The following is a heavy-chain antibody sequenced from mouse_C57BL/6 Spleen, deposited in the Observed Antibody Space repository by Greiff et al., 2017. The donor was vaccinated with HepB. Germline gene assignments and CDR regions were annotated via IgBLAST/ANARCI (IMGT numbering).Heavy chain of an antibody. V-gene: IGHV1-19*01. CDR3: ARDGDYDYDEGVWFDY. CDR2: INPYNGGT. D-gene: IGHD2-4*01. Sequence: EVQLQQSGPVLVKPGASVKMSCKASGYTFTDYYMNWVKQSHGKSLEWIGVINPYNGGTSYNQKFKGKATLTVDKSSSTAYMELNSLTSEDSAVYYCARDGDYDYDEGVWFDYWGQGTTLTVSS. J-gene: IGHJ2*01. CDR1: GYTFTDYY.